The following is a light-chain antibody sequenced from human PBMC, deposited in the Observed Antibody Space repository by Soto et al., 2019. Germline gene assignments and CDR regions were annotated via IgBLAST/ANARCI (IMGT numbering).Light chain of an antibody. J-gene: IGKJ2*01. Sequence: DIVMTQSPDSLAVSLGERATINCKSSQSALYSSNNKNYLAWYQQKPGQPPKLLIYWASTRESGVPDRFSGSGSGTDFTLTISSLQAEDVAVYYCQQYYSSPPYTFGQGTKVDLK. CDR1: QSALYSSNNKNY. V-gene: IGKV4-1*01. CDR2: WAS. CDR3: QQYYSSPPYT.